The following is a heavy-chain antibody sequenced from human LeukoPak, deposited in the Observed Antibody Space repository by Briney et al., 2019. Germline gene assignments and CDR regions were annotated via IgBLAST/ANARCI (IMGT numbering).Heavy chain of an antibody. V-gene: IGHV3-30*18. CDR2: ISYDGSNK. CDR3: AKGGRGIQLWYLDY. J-gene: IGHJ4*02. CDR1: GFTFSSYG. Sequence: GGSLRLSCAASGFTFSSYGMRWVRQAPGKGLEWVAVISYDGSNKYYADSVKGRFTISRDNSKNTLYLQMNSLRAEDTAVYYCAKGGRGIQLWYLDYWGQGTLVTVSS. D-gene: IGHD5-18*01.